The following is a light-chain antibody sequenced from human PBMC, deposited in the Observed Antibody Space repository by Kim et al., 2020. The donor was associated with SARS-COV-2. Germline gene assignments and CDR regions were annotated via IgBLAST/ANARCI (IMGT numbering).Light chain of an antibody. J-gene: IGLJ3*02. CDR3: SSRDSSANLL. V-gene: IGLV3-19*01. Sequence: SSELTQDPAVSVALGQTVKITCQGDSLRRYYASWYQQRPGQAPILVIYGRNNRPSGIPDRVSGSTSGNTASLTITGAQAEDEADYYCSSRDSSANLLFGGGTKVTVL. CDR2: GRN. CDR1: SLRRYY.